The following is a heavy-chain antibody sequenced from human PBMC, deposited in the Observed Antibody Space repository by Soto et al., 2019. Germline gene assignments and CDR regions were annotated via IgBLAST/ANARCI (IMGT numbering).Heavy chain of an antibody. CDR1: GFSLSTSGVG. CDR2: LYWDDDR. V-gene: IGHV2-5*02. J-gene: IGHJ6*01. Sequence: QITLKESRPTLVEPTQTLTLTCTFSGFSLSTSGVGVGWVRQPPGKALEWLALLYWDDDRRYNPSLNNRLTIAKDTSTDLVVLTMTHMGPVDTGTDYAAHYTTHTYTVVWGTATTVTVSS. D-gene: IGHD1-1*01. CDR3: AHYTTHTYTVV.